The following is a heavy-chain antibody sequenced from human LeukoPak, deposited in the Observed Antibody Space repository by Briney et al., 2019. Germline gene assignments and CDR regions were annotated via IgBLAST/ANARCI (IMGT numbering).Heavy chain of an antibody. Sequence: GGSLRLSCAASGFTFSTYAMTWVRQAPGKGLEWVSTISPSGGGTYYADPVKGRFTISRDNSRNTLNLQMNSLSAEDTAIYYCARYCSGICRDRHLDYWGQGSLVTVSS. V-gene: IGHV3-23*01. CDR3: ARYCSGICRDRHLDY. CDR1: GFTFSTYA. D-gene: IGHD2-15*01. CDR2: ISPSGGGT. J-gene: IGHJ4*02.